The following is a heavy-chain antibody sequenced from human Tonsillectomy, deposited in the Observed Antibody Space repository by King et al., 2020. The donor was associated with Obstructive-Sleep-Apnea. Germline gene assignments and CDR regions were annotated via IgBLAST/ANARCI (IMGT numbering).Heavy chain of an antibody. CDR1: GFSFSTSAVG. J-gene: IGHJ4*02. D-gene: IGHD2-15*01. CDR3: VHSDRILFDY. Sequence: FTLKESGPTLVKPTQTLTLTCTFSGFSFSTSAVGVGWIRQPPGKALEWLALIYWDDDKRYTPSLKSRLTITKDTSKNQVVLTMTSMDPADTATYFCVHSDRILFDYWGQGTLVTVSS. CDR2: IYWDDDK. V-gene: IGHV2-5*02.